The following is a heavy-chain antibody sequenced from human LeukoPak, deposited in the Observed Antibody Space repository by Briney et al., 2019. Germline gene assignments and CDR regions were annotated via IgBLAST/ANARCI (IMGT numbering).Heavy chain of an antibody. J-gene: IGHJ6*03. CDR3: ARRDYYYYYYMDV. CDR2: ISTSSIYI. CDR1: GFIFSSYS. V-gene: IGHV3-21*01. Sequence: GGSLRLSCAVSGFIFSSYSMNWVRQAPGKGLEWVSSISTSSIYIYYADSVKGRFTISRDNSKNTLYLQMNSLRAEDTAVYYCARRDYYYYYYMDVWGKGTTVTVSS.